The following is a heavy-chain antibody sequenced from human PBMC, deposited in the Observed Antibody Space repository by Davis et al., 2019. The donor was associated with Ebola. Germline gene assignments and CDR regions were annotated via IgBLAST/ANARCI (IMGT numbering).Heavy chain of an antibody. CDR1: GGSISSGRYY. Sequence: SETLSLTCTVSGGSISSGRYYWGWIRQPPGKGLEWIGSGFYSGSTNYNPSLKSRVTISVDTSKNQFSLKLSSVTAADTAVYYCARGYSHLGSEAWGQGTLVTVSS. D-gene: IGHD3-3*02. CDR2: GFYSGST. V-gene: IGHV4-39*07. J-gene: IGHJ5*02. CDR3: ARGYSHLGSEA.